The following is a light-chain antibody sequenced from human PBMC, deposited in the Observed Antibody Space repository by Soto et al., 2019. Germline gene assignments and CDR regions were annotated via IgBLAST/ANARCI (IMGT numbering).Light chain of an antibody. J-gene: IGLJ1*01. CDR1: ASDIGGYTF. CDR3: CAHGGTLPYV. CDR2: DVN. Sequence: QSALTQPPSASGSPGQSVAISCTGTASDIGGYTFVSWYQQHPGKAPKLLIYDVNKRPSGVPDRFSGSKSGNTASLTVSGLQFADEADYYCCAHGGTLPYVFGTGTNVTVL. V-gene: IGLV2-8*01.